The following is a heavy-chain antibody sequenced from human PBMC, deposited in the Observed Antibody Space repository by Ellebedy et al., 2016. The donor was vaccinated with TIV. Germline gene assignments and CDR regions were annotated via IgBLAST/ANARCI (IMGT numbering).Heavy chain of an antibody. Sequence: GESLKISCKGSGYSFTTYWIGWVRQMSGKGLEWVGIIYTGYSDTSYSPSLQGQVTISADNSISTAYLQWSSRKASDTAMYYWSRVGEVAATPCSYWGQGTLVTVSS. J-gene: IGHJ4*02. V-gene: IGHV5-51*01. CDR2: IYTGYSDT. D-gene: IGHD2-15*01. CDR3: SRVGEVAATPCSY. CDR1: GYSFTTYW.